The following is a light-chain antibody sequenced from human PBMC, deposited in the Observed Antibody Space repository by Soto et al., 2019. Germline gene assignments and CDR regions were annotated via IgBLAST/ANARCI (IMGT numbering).Light chain of an antibody. CDR1: STDIVDKK. V-gene: IGLV1-51*01. Sequence: QSALTQPPSASAATGQRVTICGSGTSTDIVDKKESRYQHLPETAPKLLVQDNDRRPSELPGRFSGSKSGTSATLVIPGLQTGAEADYYCGTWDVSLVSYVFGTGTKVT. CDR3: GTWDVSLVSYV. CDR2: DND. J-gene: IGLJ1*01.